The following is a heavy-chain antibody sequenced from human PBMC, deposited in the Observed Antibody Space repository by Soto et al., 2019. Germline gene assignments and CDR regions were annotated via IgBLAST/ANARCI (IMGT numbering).Heavy chain of an antibody. CDR1: GFTFRSYA. CDR2: ISGGGSDT. D-gene: IGHD3-3*01. J-gene: IGHJ5*02. V-gene: IGHV3-23*01. CDR3: AKDDSLEWFFPLDA. Sequence: EVHLLESGGGLVQPGGSLRLSCSASGFTFRSYAMSWVRQAPGKGLEWVSGISGGGSDTYYSESVRGRFTISRDNSKNTLYLQITSLRVEDSAVYFCAKDDSLEWFFPLDAWGQGSLVYVAS.